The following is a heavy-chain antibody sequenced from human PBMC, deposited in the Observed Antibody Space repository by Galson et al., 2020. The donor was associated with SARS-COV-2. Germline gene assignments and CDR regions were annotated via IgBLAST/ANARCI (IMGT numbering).Heavy chain of an antibody. CDR3: ARGGGNYYDYIWGSYPVYWFDP. D-gene: IGHD3-16*02. V-gene: IGHV1-8*01. J-gene: IGHJ5*02. CDR1: GYTFTSYD. CDR2: MNPNSGNT. Sequence: ASVKVSCKASGYTFTSYDINWVRQATGQGLEWMGWMNPNSGNTGYAQKFQGRVTMTRNTSISTAYMELSSLRSEDTAVYYCARGGGNYYDYIWGSYPVYWFDPWGQGTLVTVSS.